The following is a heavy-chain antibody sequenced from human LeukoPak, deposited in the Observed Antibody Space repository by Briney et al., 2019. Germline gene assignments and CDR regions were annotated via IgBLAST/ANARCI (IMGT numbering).Heavy chain of an antibody. J-gene: IGHJ4*02. V-gene: IGHV4-34*01. Sequence: SETLSLTCAVYGGSFSGYYWSWIRQPPGKGLEWIGEINHSGSTNYNPSLKSRVTIPVDTSKNQFSLKLSSVTAADTAVYYCARVRLYYGSGSYYKGGLHFDYWGQGTWSPSPQ. CDR1: GGSFSGYY. CDR2: INHSGST. D-gene: IGHD3-10*01. CDR3: ARVRLYYGSGSYYKGGLHFDY.